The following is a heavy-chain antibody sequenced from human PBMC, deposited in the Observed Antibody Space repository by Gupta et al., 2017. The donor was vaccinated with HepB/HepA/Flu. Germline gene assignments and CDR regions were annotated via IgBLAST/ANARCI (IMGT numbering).Heavy chain of an antibody. CDR2: IRHSGRT. V-gene: IGHV4-34*01. J-gene: IGHJ4*02. D-gene: IGHD5-18*01. CDR3: AGLRGQPGH. Sequence: QVQLQQWGAGLLKPSETLSLTCAVYGASFSGYYWSWIRQPPGKGLEWIGEIRHSGRTHYNPSLKSRVTISVDSSKTQFSLRLRSVTAADTAVYYCAGLRGQPGHWGQGTLVTVSS. CDR1: GASFSGYY.